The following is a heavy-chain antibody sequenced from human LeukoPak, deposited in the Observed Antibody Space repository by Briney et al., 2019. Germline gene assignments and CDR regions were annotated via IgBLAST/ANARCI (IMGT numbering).Heavy chain of an antibody. Sequence: PGGSLRLSCAASGFTFSSYWMSWVRQAPGKGLEWVANIKQDGSEKYYVDSVKGRFTISRDNAKNSLYLQMNSLRAEDTAVYYCASYSSGWFSYYYYYMDVWGKGTTVTVSS. J-gene: IGHJ6*03. D-gene: IGHD6-19*01. V-gene: IGHV3-7*01. CDR3: ASYSSGWFSYYYYYMDV. CDR2: IKQDGSEK. CDR1: GFTFSSYW.